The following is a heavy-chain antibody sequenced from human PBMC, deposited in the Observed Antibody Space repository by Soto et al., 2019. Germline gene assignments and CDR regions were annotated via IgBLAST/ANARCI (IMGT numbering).Heavy chain of an antibody. CDR3: ARDLGYCSSTSCYPWYGMDV. CDR1: GYTFTSYY. CDR2: INPSGGST. D-gene: IGHD2-2*01. Sequence: ASVKVSCKASGYTFTSYYMHWVRQAPGQGLEWMGIINPSGGSTSYAQKFQGRVTKTRDTSTSTVYMELSSLRSEDTAVYYCARDLGYCSSTSCYPWYGMDVWGQGTTVTVSS. V-gene: IGHV1-46*01. J-gene: IGHJ6*02.